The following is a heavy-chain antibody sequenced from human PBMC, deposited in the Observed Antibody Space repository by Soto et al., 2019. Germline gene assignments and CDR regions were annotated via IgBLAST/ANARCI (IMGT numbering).Heavy chain of an antibody. Sequence: PVESLTISCKISGKAFTSFWVVWVLQMPGRGLEWMGNIYPGDSDTRYTPPFQCQVTISADKSTNTAYLQWHSLQASDTALYYCAKQDDRGALEIWGQGTKVTVSS. CDR3: AKQDDRGALEI. D-gene: IGHD3-22*01. J-gene: IGHJ3*02. CDR2: IYPGDSDT. CDR1: GKAFTSFW. V-gene: IGHV5-51*01.